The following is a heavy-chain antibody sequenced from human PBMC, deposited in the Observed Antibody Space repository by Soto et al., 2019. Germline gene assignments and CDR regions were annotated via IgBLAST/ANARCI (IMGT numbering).Heavy chain of an antibody. CDR1: GYTFTYRY. Sequence: QMRLVQSGAEVKKTGSSVKVSCKASGYTFTYRYLHWVRQAPGQALEWMGWITPFDGNTNYAQKFQDRVTITRDRSMSTAYMELSSLRSEDTAMYYCAREDSSGWSFDYWGQGTLVTVSS. V-gene: IGHV1-45*02. CDR3: AREDSSGWSFDY. J-gene: IGHJ4*02. D-gene: IGHD6-19*01. CDR2: ITPFDGNT.